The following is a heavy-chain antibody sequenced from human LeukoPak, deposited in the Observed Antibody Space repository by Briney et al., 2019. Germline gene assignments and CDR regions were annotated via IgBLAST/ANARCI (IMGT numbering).Heavy chain of an antibody. Sequence: ETLPLTCAFYGGSFSDYYMSWVRQAPGKGLEWVSVIYSGGSTYYADSVKGRFTISRDNSKNTLYLQMNSLRAEDTAVYYCASHISWGQGTLVTVSS. V-gene: IGHV3-66*04. J-gene: IGHJ4*02. CDR2: IYSGGST. D-gene: IGHD3-3*02. CDR1: GGSFSDYY. CDR3: ASHIS.